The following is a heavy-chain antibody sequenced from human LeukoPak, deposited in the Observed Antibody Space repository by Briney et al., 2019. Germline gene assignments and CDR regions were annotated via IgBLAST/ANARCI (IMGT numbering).Heavy chain of an antibody. J-gene: IGHJ4*02. CDR1: GDSISSTTYW. D-gene: IGHD4-11*01. CDR3: TRLPLDYSLDH. Sequence: PSETLSLTCTVSGDSISSTTYWWGWIRQSPGKGLEWIGSMSYVGITSYNPSLKSRVTISVDTSKSQFSLMLSSVTAADTAVYYCTRLPLDYSLDHWGQGTPVSVSS. V-gene: IGHV4-39*01. CDR2: MSYVGIT.